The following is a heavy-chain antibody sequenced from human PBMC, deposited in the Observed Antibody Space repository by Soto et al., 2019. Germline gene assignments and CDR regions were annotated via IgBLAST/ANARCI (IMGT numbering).Heavy chain of an antibody. J-gene: IGHJ5*02. CDR3: ARDRFNSIAAAAKGRLFWFDP. D-gene: IGHD6-13*01. V-gene: IGHV4-34*01. CDR1: GGSFSGYY. Sequence: QVQLQQWGAGLLKPSDTLSLTCAVYGGSFSGYYWSGIRQPPGMGLECIGEINHSGSTNYNPYLKSRLTISVETPKNQFSLKLSSVNAADTAVYYCARDRFNSIAAAAKGRLFWFDPWGQGTLVNVSS. CDR2: INHSGST.